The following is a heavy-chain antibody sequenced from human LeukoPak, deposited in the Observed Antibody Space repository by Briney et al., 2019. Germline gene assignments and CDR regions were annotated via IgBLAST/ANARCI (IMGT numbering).Heavy chain of an antibody. CDR2: INPNSGGT. D-gene: IGHD5-24*01. Sequence: GASVKVSCKASGYTFTGYYMHCVRQAPGQGLECMGWINPNSGGTNYAQKFQGWVTMTRDTSISTAYMELSRLRSDDTAVYYCARAGTVEMTPLDYWGQGTLVTVSS. CDR3: ARAGTVEMTPLDY. J-gene: IGHJ4*02. V-gene: IGHV1-2*04. CDR1: GYTFTGYY.